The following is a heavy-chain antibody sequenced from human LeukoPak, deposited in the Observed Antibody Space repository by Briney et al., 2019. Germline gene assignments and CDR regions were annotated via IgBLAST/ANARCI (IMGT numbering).Heavy chain of an antibody. Sequence: ASVKVSCKTSGHTFTSYDLNWVRQATGQGLEWMGWVNPNSGNTGYAQKFQGRVTMTMDPSISTAYMELSSLRSEDTAVYYCARRSDDYDSSAYYHWGQGTLVTVSS. D-gene: IGHD3-22*01. CDR3: ARRSDDYDSSAYYH. CDR1: GHTFTSYD. V-gene: IGHV1-8*01. CDR2: VNPNSGNT. J-gene: IGHJ4*02.